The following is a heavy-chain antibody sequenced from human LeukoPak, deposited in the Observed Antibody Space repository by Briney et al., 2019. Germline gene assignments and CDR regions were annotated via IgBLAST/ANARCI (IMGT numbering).Heavy chain of an antibody. Sequence: ASVKVSCKASGYTFTSYGISWVRQAPGQGLEWMGWISAYNGNTNYAQKLQGRVTMTTDTSTSTAYMELRSLRSDDTAVYYCARDSINYYDILTGYVPSSWDLYYFDYWGQGTLVTVSS. CDR1: GYTFTSYG. D-gene: IGHD3-9*01. V-gene: IGHV1-18*01. CDR2: ISAYNGNT. CDR3: ARDSINYYDILTGYVPSSWDLYYFDY. J-gene: IGHJ4*02.